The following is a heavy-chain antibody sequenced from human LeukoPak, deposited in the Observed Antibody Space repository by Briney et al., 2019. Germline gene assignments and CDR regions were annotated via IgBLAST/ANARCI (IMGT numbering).Heavy chain of an antibody. J-gene: IGHJ5*02. Sequence: ASVKVSCKASGYTFSTYGIIWVRQAPGQGPEWMGWISSYNGKTTYAQKFQGRVTMTEDTSTETAYMELTSLTSEDTAVYYCTNGGGSYSWFDPWGQGTLVTVSS. CDR3: TNGGGSYSWFDP. CDR1: GYTFSTYG. CDR2: ISSYNGKT. D-gene: IGHD1-26*01. V-gene: IGHV1-18*01.